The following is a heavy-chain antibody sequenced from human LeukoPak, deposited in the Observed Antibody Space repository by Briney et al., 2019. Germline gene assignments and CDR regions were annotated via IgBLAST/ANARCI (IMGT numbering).Heavy chain of an antibody. Sequence: GGSLRLSCAASGFTFSSYWMSWVRQAPGKGLEWVANIKQDGSEKYYVDSVKGRFTISRDNAKNSLYLQMNSLRAEDTAVYYCATGDYKRHRDAFDIWGQGTMVTVSS. V-gene: IGHV3-7*01. D-gene: IGHD1-1*01. CDR2: IKQDGSEK. CDR1: GFTFSSYW. J-gene: IGHJ3*02. CDR3: ATGDYKRHRDAFDI.